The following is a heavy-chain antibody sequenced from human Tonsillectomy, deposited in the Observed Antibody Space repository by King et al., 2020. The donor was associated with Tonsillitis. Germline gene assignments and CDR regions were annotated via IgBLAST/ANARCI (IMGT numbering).Heavy chain of an antibody. CDR1: GYTFSRYG. J-gene: IGHJ3*01. V-gene: IGHV1-18*01. CDR2: IGGYSGDT. CDR3: ARAGTDFDTFDV. D-gene: IGHD1-14*01. Sequence: QLVQSGAEVKKPGASVKVSCKASGYTFSRYGISWVRRAPGQGLVWMGWIGGYSGDTNYAQKFQGRVTMIRDTSTSTAYMELRSLRFNDTAVYYCARAGTDFDTFDVWGQGTMVTVSS.